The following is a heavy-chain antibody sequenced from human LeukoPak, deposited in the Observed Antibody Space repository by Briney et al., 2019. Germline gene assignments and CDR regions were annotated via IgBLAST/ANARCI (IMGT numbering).Heavy chain of an antibody. CDR3: ARGVTDMTTPSPSAYYFDY. CDR1: GGSISSYY. V-gene: IGHV4-59*01. J-gene: IGHJ4*02. Sequence: SETLSLTCTVSGGSISSYYWSWIWQPPGKGLEWIGYIYYSGSTNYNPSLKIRVTISVDTSKNQFSLKLSSVTAADTAVYYCARGVTDMTTPSPSAYYFDYWGQGTLVTVSS. D-gene: IGHD4-17*01. CDR2: IYYSGST.